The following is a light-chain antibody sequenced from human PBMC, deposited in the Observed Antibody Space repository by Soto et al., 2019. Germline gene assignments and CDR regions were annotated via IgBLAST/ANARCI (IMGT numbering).Light chain of an antibody. CDR2: DAS. Sequence: EIVLTQSPATLSLSPGERATLSCRASQSVSSYLAWYQQKPGQAPRLLIYDASNRATGIPARFSGSGFGTDFTLTISSLEPEDFAVYYCQQRSNWPLTFGGGTKVEIK. V-gene: IGKV3-11*01. CDR1: QSVSSY. CDR3: QQRSNWPLT. J-gene: IGKJ4*01.